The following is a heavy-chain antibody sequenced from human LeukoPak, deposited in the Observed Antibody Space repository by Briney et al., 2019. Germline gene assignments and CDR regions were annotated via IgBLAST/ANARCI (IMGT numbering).Heavy chain of an antibody. CDR2: IKEDGSKK. CDR1: GFTFSAYW. CDR3: ARAVTSTEGY. J-gene: IGHJ4*02. Sequence: GGPLRLSCAASGFTFSAYWMTWVRQAPGKGLEWVASIKEDGSKKYYMDSVKGRFTISRDNAQKSLYLEMNSLRVEDTAVYYCARAVTSTEGYWGQGTLVTVSS. V-gene: IGHV3-7*03.